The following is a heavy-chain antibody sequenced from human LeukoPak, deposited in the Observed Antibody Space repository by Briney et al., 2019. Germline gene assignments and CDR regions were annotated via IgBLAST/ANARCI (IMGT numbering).Heavy chain of an antibody. D-gene: IGHD1-14*01. Sequence: PSETLSLTCTVSGYSISSGYYWGWIRQPPGKGLEWIGSIYYSGSTYYNPSLKSRVTISVDTSKNQFSLKLSSVTAADTAVYYCAREGSPAHRDYWGQGTLVTVSS. CDR1: GYSISSGYY. V-gene: IGHV4-38-2*02. J-gene: IGHJ4*02. CDR2: IYYSGST. CDR3: AREGSPAHRDY.